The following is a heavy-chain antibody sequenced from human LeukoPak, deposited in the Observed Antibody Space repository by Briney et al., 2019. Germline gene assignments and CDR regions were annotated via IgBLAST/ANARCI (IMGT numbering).Heavy chain of an antibody. CDR3: ARHPTSSGYYYYFDY. V-gene: IGHV5-51*01. D-gene: IGHD3-22*01. Sequence: GESLKISCKGSGYSFTSYWIGWVRQMPGKGLEWMGIIHPGDSDTRYSPSFQGQVTISADKSISTAYLQWSSLKASDTAMYYCARHPTSSGYYYYFDYWGQGTLVTVSS. CDR1: GYSFTSYW. J-gene: IGHJ4*02. CDR2: IHPGDSDT.